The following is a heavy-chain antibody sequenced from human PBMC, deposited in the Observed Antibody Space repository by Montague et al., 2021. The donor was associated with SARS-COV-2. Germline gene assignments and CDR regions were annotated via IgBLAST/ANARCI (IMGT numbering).Heavy chain of an antibody. V-gene: IGHV3-7*01. CDR3: ARSLFSSGSF. D-gene: IGHD3-10*01. CDR2: IKPDGSGQ. CDR1: GLTFSNYW. Sequence: SLRLSCAASGLTFSNYWMNWARQAPGKGLEWVASIKPDGSGQNYVDSVKGRFTISRDNAKKSLYLQMNSLRVDDTAVYYRARSLFSSGSFWGQGTLVTVSS. J-gene: IGHJ4*02.